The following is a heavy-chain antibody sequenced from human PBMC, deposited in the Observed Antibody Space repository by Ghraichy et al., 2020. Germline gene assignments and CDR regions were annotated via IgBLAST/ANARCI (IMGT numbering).Heavy chain of an antibody. Sequence: SETLSLTCTVSGGSISRSNYYWGWIRQPPGKGLEWIAIIYHSGSTDYNPSLKNRVTTSVDTSENHYSLRLSSVTAADTAVYYCAGGYCSSTRCHAVDFWGQGTLVTVSS. D-gene: IGHD2-2*01. J-gene: IGHJ4*02. V-gene: IGHV4-39*02. CDR3: AGGYCSSTRCHAVDF. CDR2: IYHSGST. CDR1: GGSISRSNYY.